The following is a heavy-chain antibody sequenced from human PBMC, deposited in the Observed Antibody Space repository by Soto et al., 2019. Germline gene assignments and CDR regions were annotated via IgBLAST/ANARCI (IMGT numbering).Heavy chain of an antibody. J-gene: IGHJ6*02. Sequence: SETLSLTCTVSGGSISSGGYYWSWIRQHPGKGLEWIGYIYYSGSTYYNPSLKSRVTISVDTSKNQFSLKLSSVTAADTAVYYCARGIAAAGLYYYYYYGMDVWGQGTTVTVS. CDR3: ARGIAAAGLYYYYYYGMDV. D-gene: IGHD6-13*01. V-gene: IGHV4-31*03. CDR2: IYYSGST. CDR1: GGSISSGGYY.